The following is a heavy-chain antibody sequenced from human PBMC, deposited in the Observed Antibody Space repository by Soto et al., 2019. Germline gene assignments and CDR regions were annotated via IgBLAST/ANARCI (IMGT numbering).Heavy chain of an antibody. D-gene: IGHD3-22*01. CDR2: IYHSGST. CDR3: ARIHDSSGSFDS. J-gene: IGHJ4*02. V-gene: IGHV4-31*03. CDR1: GGSISSGAYY. Sequence: QVQLQESGPGLVKPSQTLSLTCTVSGGSISSGAYYWNWIRQVPGKGLEWMGYIYHSGSTYNNPSLRSRITISVDTSKNQFSLRLSSVTAADTAVYYCARIHDSSGSFDSWGQGTLVTVSS.